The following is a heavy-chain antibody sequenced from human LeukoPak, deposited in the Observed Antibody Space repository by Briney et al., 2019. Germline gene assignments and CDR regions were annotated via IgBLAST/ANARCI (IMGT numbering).Heavy chain of an antibody. J-gene: IGHJ4*02. CDR3: ARVVFEVGFQFDF. Sequence: ASVKVSCKASGYTFNNYGINWVRQAPGQGLEGMGWISTYNDNTNYAQKLQGRVTMTTDTSTSTAYMELRSLTSDDTAVYYCARVVFEVGFQFDFWGQGTLVTVSS. V-gene: IGHV1-18*01. CDR1: GYTFNNYG. CDR2: ISTYNDNT. D-gene: IGHD1-26*01.